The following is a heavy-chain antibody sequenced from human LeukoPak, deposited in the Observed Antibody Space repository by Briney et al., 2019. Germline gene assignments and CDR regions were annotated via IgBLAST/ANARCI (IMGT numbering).Heavy chain of an antibody. Sequence: PSETLSLTCTVSGGSISSGGYYWSWIRQHPGKGLEWIGYIYYSGSTYYNPSLKSRVTISVDTSKNQFSLKLSSVTAADTAVYYCAREGNTAMGYFDYWGQGTPVTVSS. J-gene: IGHJ4*02. D-gene: IGHD5-18*01. CDR3: AREGNTAMGYFDY. V-gene: IGHV4-31*03. CDR1: GGSISSGGYY. CDR2: IYYSGST.